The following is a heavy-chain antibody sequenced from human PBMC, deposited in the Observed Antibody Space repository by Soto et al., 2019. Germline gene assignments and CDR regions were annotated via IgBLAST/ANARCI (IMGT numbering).Heavy chain of an antibody. CDR1: GFTFSSYA. Sequence: QVQLVESGGGVVQPGRSLRLSCAASGFTFSSYAMHWVRQAPGKGLEWVAVISYDGSNKYYADSVKGRFTISRDNSKNTLYLQMNSLRAEDTAVYYCARPQTAQWLVGSVYGMDVWGQGTTVTVSS. V-gene: IGHV3-30-3*01. D-gene: IGHD6-19*01. CDR3: ARPQTAQWLVGSVYGMDV. CDR2: ISYDGSNK. J-gene: IGHJ6*02.